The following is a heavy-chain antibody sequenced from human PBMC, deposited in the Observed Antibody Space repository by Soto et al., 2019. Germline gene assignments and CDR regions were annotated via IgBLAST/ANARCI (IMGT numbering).Heavy chain of an antibody. CDR3: ARRVYGYSYAD. V-gene: IGHV5-51*01. Sequence: GESLKISCKASGYSFTTYWIGWVRQMPGKGLEWMGIIYPGDSDTRYSPSFQGQVTISVDKSISTAYLQWSSLKSSDTAMYYCARRVYGYSYADWGQGTLVTVSS. CDR2: IYPGDSDT. J-gene: IGHJ4*02. CDR1: GYSFTTYW. D-gene: IGHD5-18*01.